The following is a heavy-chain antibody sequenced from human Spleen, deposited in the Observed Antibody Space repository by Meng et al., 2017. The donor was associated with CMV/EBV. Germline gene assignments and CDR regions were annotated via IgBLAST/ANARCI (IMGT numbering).Heavy chain of an antibody. J-gene: IGHJ6*02. CDR2: IKQDGSEK. CDR1: GGSFSGYY. V-gene: IGHV3-7*01. D-gene: IGHD6-19*01. CDR3: AREGGSSGWYDYYYYGMDV. Sequence: ETLSLTCAVYGGSFSGYYWSWIRQPPGKGLEWVANIKQDGSEKYYVDSVKGRFTISRDNAKNSLYLQMNSLRAEDTAVYYCAREGGSSGWYDYYYYGMDVWGQGTTVTVSS.